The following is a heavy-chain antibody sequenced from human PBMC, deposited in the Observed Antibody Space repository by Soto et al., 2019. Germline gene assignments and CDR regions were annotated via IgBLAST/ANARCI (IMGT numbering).Heavy chain of an antibody. CDR1: GYTFSNFG. CDR2: ISPNSEKT. Sequence: ASVKVSCKASGYTFSNFGISWVRQAPGEGLEWMGWISPNSEKTKIAQRFQGRVTMTTDISTSTAYMELSSLRSEDTAVYYCARGLNGYLYYFDYWGQGTLVTVSS. V-gene: IGHV1-18*01. CDR3: ARGLNGYLYYFDY. D-gene: IGHD3-9*01. J-gene: IGHJ4*02.